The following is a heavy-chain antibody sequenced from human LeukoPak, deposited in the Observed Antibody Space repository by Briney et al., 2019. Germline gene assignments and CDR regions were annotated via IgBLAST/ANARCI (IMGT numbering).Heavy chain of an antibody. CDR3: ARGPWQWLVRGYYFDY. J-gene: IGHJ4*02. D-gene: IGHD6-19*01. CDR1: GGSFSGYY. V-gene: IGHV4-34*01. CDR2: INHSGST. Sequence: PSETLSLTCAVYGGSFSGYYWSWIRQPPGKGLEWIGEINHSGSTNYNPSLKSRVTISVDTSKNQFSLKLSSVTAADTAVYYCARGPWQWLVRGYYFDYWGKGTLVTVSS.